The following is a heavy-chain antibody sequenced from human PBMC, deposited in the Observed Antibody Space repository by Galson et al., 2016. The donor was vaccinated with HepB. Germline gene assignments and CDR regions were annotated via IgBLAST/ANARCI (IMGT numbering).Heavy chain of an antibody. Sequence: SLRLSCSASGFTFSNYDMTWVRQAPGKGLEWVSATTNSSITTHYADSVKGRFTISRDNSKNTLFLQMNTVRAEDTAVYYCAGGSTWFSDYWGQGTLVTVSS. V-gene: IGHV3-23*05. D-gene: IGHD6-13*01. CDR3: AGGSTWFSDY. J-gene: IGHJ4*02. CDR1: GFTFSNYD. CDR2: TTNSSITT.